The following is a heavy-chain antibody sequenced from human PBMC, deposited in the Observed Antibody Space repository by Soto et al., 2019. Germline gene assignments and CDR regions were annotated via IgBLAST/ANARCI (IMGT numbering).Heavy chain of an antibody. CDR2: IYYSGST. J-gene: IGHJ3*02. CDR3: ARVWGGAFDI. Sequence: QVQLQESGPGLVKPSETLSLTCTVSGGSISSYYWRWIRQPPGKGLEWIGYIYYSGSTNYNPSLKSPGTIAVDTSKNQFSLKLSSVTAANTAVYYCARVWGGAFDIWGQGTMVTVSS. D-gene: IGHD3-10*01. V-gene: IGHV4-59*01. CDR1: GGSISSYY.